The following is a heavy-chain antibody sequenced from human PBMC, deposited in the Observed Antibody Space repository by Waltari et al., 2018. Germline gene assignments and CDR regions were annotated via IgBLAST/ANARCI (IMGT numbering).Heavy chain of an antibody. V-gene: IGHV3-48*03. J-gene: IGHJ4*02. Sequence: EVQLVESGGGLVQPGGSLRLSCTASGFTFSNYEMNWVRQVPGKGLEWVSYFSIVGRSTYYVYSVRGRFSISRDNAKNSLYLQMNSLRVEDTAVYYCARIGGDSSWLPFDYWGQGTLVTVSS. CDR3: ARIGGDSSWLPFDY. CDR2: FSIVGRST. CDR1: GFTFSNYE. D-gene: IGHD6-13*01.